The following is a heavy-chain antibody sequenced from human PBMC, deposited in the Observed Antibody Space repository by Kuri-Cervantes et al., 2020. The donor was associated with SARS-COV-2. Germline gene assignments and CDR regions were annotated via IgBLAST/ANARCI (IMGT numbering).Heavy chain of an antibody. CDR3: ARANTYSYGMGV. D-gene: IGHD1-26*01. Sequence: GESLKISCAASGFTFDDYAMHWVRQAPGKGLEWVSVIYSGGSTYYADSVKGRFTISRDNSKNTLYLQMNSLRAEDTAVYYCARANTYSYGMGVWGQGTTVTVSS. CDR2: IYSGGST. J-gene: IGHJ6*02. CDR1: GFTFDDYA. V-gene: IGHV3-66*01.